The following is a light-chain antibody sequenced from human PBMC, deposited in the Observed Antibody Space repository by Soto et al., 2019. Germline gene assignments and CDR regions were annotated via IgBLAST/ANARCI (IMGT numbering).Light chain of an antibody. J-gene: IGKJ1*01. Sequence: DIQMTQSPSTLSASVGDRVSITCRASQSISRQLAWYQQKPGKAPNLLIYQASNLETGVPSRFTGSGSGTEFTLTIRSLQPDDFTTYYCLQYQSYWTFGQGTKVEVK. V-gene: IGKV1-5*03. CDR2: QAS. CDR3: LQYQSYWT. CDR1: QSISRQ.